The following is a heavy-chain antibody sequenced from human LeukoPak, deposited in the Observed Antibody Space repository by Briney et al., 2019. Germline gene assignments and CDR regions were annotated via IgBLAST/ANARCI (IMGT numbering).Heavy chain of an antibody. D-gene: IGHD2-15*01. CDR2: INHSGST. CDR1: GGSMSSYY. Sequence: PSETLSLTCTVSGGSMSSYYWSWIRQPPGKGLEWIGEINHSGSTNYNPSLKSRVTISVDTSKNQFSLKVSSVTAADTAVYYCAREEDCSGGSCYQTYYFDYWGQGTLVTVSS. CDR3: AREEDCSGGSCYQTYYFDY. V-gene: IGHV4-34*01. J-gene: IGHJ4*02.